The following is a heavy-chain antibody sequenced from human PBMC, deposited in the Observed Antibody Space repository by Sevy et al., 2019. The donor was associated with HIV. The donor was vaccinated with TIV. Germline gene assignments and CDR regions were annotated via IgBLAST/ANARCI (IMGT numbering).Heavy chain of an antibody. V-gene: IGHV5-51*01. Sequence: GESLKISCKGSGYSFTTYWIGWVRQMPGKGLEWMGVIYPDDSDTRYSPSFQGHVTISADKSISTAYLQWNSLKASDTAMYYCARGYSVATNFHHWGQGTLVTVSS. CDR1: GYSFTTYW. CDR2: IYPDDSDT. CDR3: ARGYSVATNFHH. J-gene: IGHJ1*01. D-gene: IGHD1-1*01.